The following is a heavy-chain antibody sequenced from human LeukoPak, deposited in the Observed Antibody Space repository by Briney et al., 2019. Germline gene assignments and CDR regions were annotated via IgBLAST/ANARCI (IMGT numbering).Heavy chain of an antibody. CDR1: GGSTTTHH. CDR2: VFDSGRT. Sequence: KPSETLSLTCTVSGGSTTTHHWNWIRQTPGKGLEWIGYVFDSGRTKENPSLKSRVTLSADTSKNQLSLRLSSVTAADTAVYYCTTIKRGNIFGYFDFWGQGILVTVSS. D-gene: IGHD5-18*01. CDR3: TTIKRGNIFGYFDF. V-gene: IGHV4-59*11. J-gene: IGHJ4*02.